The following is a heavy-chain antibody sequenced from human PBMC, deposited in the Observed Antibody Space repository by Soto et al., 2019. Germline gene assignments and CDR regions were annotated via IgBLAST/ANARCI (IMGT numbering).Heavy chain of an antibody. CDR1: GFTFSDYY. CDR2: ISSSGSTI. V-gene: IGHV3-11*01. Sequence: GGSLRLSCAASGFTFSDYYMSWIRQAPGKGLEWVSYISSSGSTIYYADSVKGRFTISRDNAKNSLYLQMNSLRAEDTAVYYCARYIVVVTATYAFDIWGQGTMVTVSS. CDR3: ARYIVVVTATYAFDI. J-gene: IGHJ3*02. D-gene: IGHD2-21*02.